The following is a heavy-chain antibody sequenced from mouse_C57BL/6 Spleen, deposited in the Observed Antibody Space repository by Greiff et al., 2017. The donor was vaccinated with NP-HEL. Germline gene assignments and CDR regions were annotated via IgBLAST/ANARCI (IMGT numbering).Heavy chain of an antibody. CDR2: ISYDGSN. Sequence: DVQLQESGPGLVKPSQSLSLTCSVTGYSITSGYYWNWIRQFPGNKLEWMGYISYDGSNNYNPSLKNRISITRDTSKNQFFLKLNSVTTEDTATYYCARGGTAQAYYFDYWGQGTTLTVSS. CDR3: ARGGTAQAYYFDY. J-gene: IGHJ2*01. V-gene: IGHV3-6*01. D-gene: IGHD3-2*02. CDR1: GYSITSGYY.